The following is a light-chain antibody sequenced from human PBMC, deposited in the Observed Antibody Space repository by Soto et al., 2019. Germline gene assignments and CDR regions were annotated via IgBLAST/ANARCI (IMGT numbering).Light chain of an antibody. Sequence: QSALTQPASVSGSPGQSITISCTGTRSDIGAYNFVSWYQQHPGKAPKLMIYDVSIRSSGVSHRFSGSKSGNTASLTISGLQAEDEADYYCSSYAGSSTLVVFGGGTKLTVL. CDR2: DVS. J-gene: IGLJ2*01. V-gene: IGLV2-14*01. CDR3: SSYAGSSTLVV. CDR1: RSDIGAYNF.